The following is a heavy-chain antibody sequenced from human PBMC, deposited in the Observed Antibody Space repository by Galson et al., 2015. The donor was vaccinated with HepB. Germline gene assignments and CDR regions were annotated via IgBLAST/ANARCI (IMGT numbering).Heavy chain of an antibody. Sequence: SVKVSCKASGYTFTSYGISWVRQAPGQGLEWMGWISAYNGNTDYAQKLQGRVTMTTDTSTSTAYMELRSLRSDDTAVYYCAREGHGSGSTHHYYGMDVWGQGTTVTVSS. CDR2: ISAYNGNT. J-gene: IGHJ6*02. D-gene: IGHD3-10*01. CDR3: AREGHGSGSTHHYYGMDV. CDR1: GYTFTSYG. V-gene: IGHV1-18*01.